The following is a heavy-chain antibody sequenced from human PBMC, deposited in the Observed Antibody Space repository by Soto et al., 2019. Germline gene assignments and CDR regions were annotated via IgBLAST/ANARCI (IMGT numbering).Heavy chain of an antibody. Sequence: SETLSLTCTVSGGSISSYYWSWIRQPAGKGLEWIGRIYTSGSTNYNPSLKSRVPMSVDTSKNQFSLKLSSVTAADTAVYYCARTYYYDSSGYYNDPWGQGTLVTVSS. CDR3: ARTYYYDSSGYYNDP. J-gene: IGHJ5*02. CDR2: IYTSGST. V-gene: IGHV4-4*07. CDR1: GGSISSYY. D-gene: IGHD3-22*01.